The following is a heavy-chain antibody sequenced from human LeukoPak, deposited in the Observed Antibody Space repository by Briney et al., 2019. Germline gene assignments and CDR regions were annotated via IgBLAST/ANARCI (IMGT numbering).Heavy chain of an antibody. D-gene: IGHD3-3*01. CDR2: ITYSSSIT. CDR1: GFTFSDYA. V-gene: IGHV3-48*01. Sequence: GGSLRLSCVGSGFTFSDYAMNWVRQAPGKGLEWLSYITYSSSITYYAESVKGRFSISRDNDKNSVFLEMNSLGADDTAIYYCVREVTGTIFRVATPMDYWGQGTLVTVSS. J-gene: IGHJ4*02. CDR3: VREVTGTIFRVATPMDY.